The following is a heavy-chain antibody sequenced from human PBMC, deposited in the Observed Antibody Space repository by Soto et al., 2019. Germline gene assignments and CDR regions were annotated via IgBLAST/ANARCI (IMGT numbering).Heavy chain of an antibody. CDR1: GGSIRSGGYY. Sequence: SETLSLTCTVSGGSIRSGGYYWSWIRQHPGKGLEWIGYIYYSGSTYYNPSLKSRVTISVDTSKNQFSLKLSSVTAADTAVYYCARSRPRYYYYMDVWGKGTTVTVSS. CDR3: ARSRPRYYYYMDV. CDR2: IYYSGST. J-gene: IGHJ6*03. V-gene: IGHV4-31*03.